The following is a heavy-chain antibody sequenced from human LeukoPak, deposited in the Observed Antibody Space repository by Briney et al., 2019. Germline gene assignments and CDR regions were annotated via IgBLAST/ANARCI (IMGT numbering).Heavy chain of an antibody. CDR1: GGTFSSYA. J-gene: IGHJ5*02. CDR2: IVPIFGTA. Sequence: SVKVSCKASGGTFSSYAISWVRQAPGQGLEWMGGIVPIFGTANYAQKFQGRVTITADESTSTAYMELSSLRSEDTAVYYCARGYSYGPRFDPWGQGTLVTVSS. V-gene: IGHV1-69*01. CDR3: ARGYSYGPRFDP. D-gene: IGHD5-18*01.